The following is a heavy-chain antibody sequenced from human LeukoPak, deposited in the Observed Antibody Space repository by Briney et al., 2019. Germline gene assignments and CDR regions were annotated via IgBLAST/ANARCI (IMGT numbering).Heavy chain of an antibody. V-gene: IGHV1-18*01. Sequence: GASVKVSCKASGYTFTSYGISWVRQAPGQGLEWMGWISAYNGNTNYAQKLQGRVTMTTDTSTSTAYMELRSLRSDDTAVYYCARGGITIFGVVNYDYYGMDVWGQGTTVTVSS. CDR3: ARGGITIFGVVNYDYYGMDV. D-gene: IGHD3-3*01. CDR1: GYTFTSYG. CDR2: ISAYNGNT. J-gene: IGHJ6*02.